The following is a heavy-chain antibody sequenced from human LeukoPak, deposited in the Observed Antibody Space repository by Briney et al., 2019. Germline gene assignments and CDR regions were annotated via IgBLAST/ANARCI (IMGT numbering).Heavy chain of an antibody. V-gene: IGHV4-34*01. Sequence: PSETLSLTCTVSGVSISNYYWSWIRQPPGKGLEWIGEINHSGSTNYNPSLKSRVTISVDTSKNQFSLKLSSVTAADTAVYYCARELSYDYVWGSYRYYFDYWGQGTLVTVSS. D-gene: IGHD3-16*02. CDR2: INHSGST. CDR3: ARELSYDYVWGSYRYYFDY. J-gene: IGHJ4*02. CDR1: GVSISNYY.